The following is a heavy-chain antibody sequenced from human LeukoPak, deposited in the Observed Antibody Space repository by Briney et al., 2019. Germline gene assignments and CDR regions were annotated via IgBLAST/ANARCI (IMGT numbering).Heavy chain of an antibody. D-gene: IGHD3-3*01. V-gene: IGHV4-4*07. CDR1: GGSISSYY. Sequence: SETLSLTCTVSGGSISSYYWSWIRQPAGKGLEWIGRIYTSGSTNYNPSLKSRVTMSVDTSKNQFSLKLSSVTAADTAVYYCARGAMNYDFWSGYYPRDHFDYWGQGTLVTVSS. J-gene: IGHJ4*02. CDR2: IYTSGST. CDR3: ARGAMNYDFWSGYYPRDHFDY.